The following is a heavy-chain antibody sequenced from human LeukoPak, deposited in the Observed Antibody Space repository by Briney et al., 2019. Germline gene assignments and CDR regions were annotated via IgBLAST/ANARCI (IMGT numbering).Heavy chain of an antibody. CDR2: IYHSGST. J-gene: IGHJ4*02. CDR1: GGSISSGGYS. D-gene: IGHD6-6*01. V-gene: IGHV4-30-2*01. Sequence: SETLSLTCAVSGGSISSGGYSWSWIRQPPGKGLEWIGYIYHSGSTYYNPSLQSRVTISVDRSKNQFSLKLSSVTAADTAVYYCASSYSSSSFDYWGQGTLVTVSS. CDR3: ASSYSSSSFDY.